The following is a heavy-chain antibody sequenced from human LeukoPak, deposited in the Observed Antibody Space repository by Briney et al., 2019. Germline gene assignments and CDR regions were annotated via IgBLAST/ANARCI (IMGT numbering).Heavy chain of an antibody. CDR2: ISSSGGTI. CDR3: ARVGSSSKYYYYMDV. Sequence: GGSLRLSCAAAGFTFSCYTMNWVRQAPGKGLEWVSYISSSGGTIYYADSVKGRFTISRDNAKNSLYLQMNSPRAEDTAVYYCARVGSSSKYYYYMDVWGKGTTVTVSS. J-gene: IGHJ6*03. CDR1: GFTFSCYT. V-gene: IGHV3-48*04. D-gene: IGHD2-15*01.